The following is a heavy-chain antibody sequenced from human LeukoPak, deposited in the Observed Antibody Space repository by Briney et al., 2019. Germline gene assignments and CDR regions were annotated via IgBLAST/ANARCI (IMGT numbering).Heavy chain of an antibody. D-gene: IGHD6-19*01. J-gene: IGHJ4*02. CDR3: ARGPRKESGWYAY. CDR1: GFTFSSYS. Sequence: GGSLRLSCAASGFTFSSYSMNWVRQAPGKGREWVSSISSSSSYIYYADSVKGRFTISRDNAKNSLYLQMNSLRAEDTAVYYCARGPRKESGWYAYWGQGTLVTVSS. CDR2: ISSSSSYI. V-gene: IGHV3-21*01.